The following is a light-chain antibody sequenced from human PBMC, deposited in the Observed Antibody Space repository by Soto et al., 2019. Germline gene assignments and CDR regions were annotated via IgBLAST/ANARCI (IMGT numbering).Light chain of an antibody. CDR2: GAS. Sequence: EVVLTHSPGTLSLSPGERATLSCRAIQSVSSSYLGWYQQKPGQAPRLLIYGASSRATGIPGRFSGSGSGTDFTLTISRMEPEDFAVYYCQQYGSSPWTFGQGTKVDIK. J-gene: IGKJ1*01. CDR1: QSVSSSY. V-gene: IGKV3-20*01. CDR3: QQYGSSPWT.